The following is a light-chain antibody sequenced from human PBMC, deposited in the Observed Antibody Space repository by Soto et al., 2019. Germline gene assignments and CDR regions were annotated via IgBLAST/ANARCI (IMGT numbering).Light chain of an antibody. CDR1: SSDVGGYNS. CDR3: SSYTSINTLVV. Sequence: QSALTQPASVSGSPGQSITISCTGTSSDVGGYNSVSWYQQHPGKAPKLMIYEVSNRPSGVSNRFSASKSGNTASLTISGLQAEDEADYYCSSYTSINTLVVFGGGTQLTVL. CDR2: EVS. J-gene: IGLJ2*01. V-gene: IGLV2-14*01.